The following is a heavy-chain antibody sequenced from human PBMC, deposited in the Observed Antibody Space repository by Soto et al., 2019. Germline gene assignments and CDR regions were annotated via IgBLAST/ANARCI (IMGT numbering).Heavy chain of an antibody. D-gene: IGHD3-10*01. CDR1: GFSLSTSGVG. V-gene: IGHV2-5*02. CDR2: IYWDDEK. Sequence: QITLKESGPTLVKPTQTLTLTCTFSGFSLSTSGVGVGWIRQPPGKALKWLALIYWDDEKRYSPSLKIRLTIIKDASKNQVVLTMTNMDPVDTARYYCAHRGYYGWGRYRAFDIWGQGTMVAVSS. J-gene: IGHJ3*02. CDR3: AHRGYYGWGRYRAFDI.